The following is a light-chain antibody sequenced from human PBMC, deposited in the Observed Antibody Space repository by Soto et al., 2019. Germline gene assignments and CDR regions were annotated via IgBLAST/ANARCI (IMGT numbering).Light chain of an antibody. J-gene: IGKJ1*01. CDR1: QSVSRN. V-gene: IGKV3-15*01. CDR2: GAS. CDR3: QQYNDWWT. Sequence: VMTQSPSTFSLSPGERVTLSCRASQSVSRNFAWYQQRPGQAPRLLIYGASTRATGIPARFSGSGSGTEFTLTISDVQPEDFAVYYCQQYNDWWTFGQGTKVDIK.